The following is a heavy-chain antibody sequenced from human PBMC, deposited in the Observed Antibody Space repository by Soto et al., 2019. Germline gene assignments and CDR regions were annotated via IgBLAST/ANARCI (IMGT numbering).Heavy chain of an antibody. J-gene: IGHJ5*02. Sequence: PSETLSLTCTVSGGSISGYYWSWIRQPPGKGLEWIGYVYYGGSTNYNPSLKSRVTISVDTSKNQFSLKLSSVTAADTAVYYCARLVWSYGTWFDPWGQGTLVTVSS. CDR2: VYYGGST. CDR1: GGSISGYY. CDR3: ARLVWSYGTWFDP. D-gene: IGHD5-18*01. V-gene: IGHV4-59*08.